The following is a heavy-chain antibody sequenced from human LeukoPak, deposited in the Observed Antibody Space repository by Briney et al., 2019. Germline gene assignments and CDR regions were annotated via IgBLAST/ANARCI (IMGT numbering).Heavy chain of an antibody. Sequence: ASLKVSCMPSNYTFTDYPITWVRQVPGQGLEWMGWISTRNGETHYARRFQGRPTMTTDTFASTVYIEVRSLTSDDTALYYCARESGSGSYFYFDYWGPGTLVTVSS. CDR3: ARESGSGSYFYFDY. V-gene: IGHV1-18*01. J-gene: IGHJ4*02. D-gene: IGHD3-10*01. CDR2: ISTRNGET. CDR1: NYTFTDYP.